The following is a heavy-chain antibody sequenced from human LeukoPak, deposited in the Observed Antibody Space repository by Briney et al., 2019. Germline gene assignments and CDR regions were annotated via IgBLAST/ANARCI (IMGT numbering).Heavy chain of an antibody. CDR3: TTYPLRYYYDSSGYYLVY. Sequence: SGGSLRLSCAASGFTFSNAWMSWVRQAPGKGLEWVGRIKSKTDGGTTDYAAPVKGRFTISRDDSKNTLYLQMNSLKTEDTAVYYCTTYPLRYYYDSSGYYLVYWGQGTLVIVSS. CDR2: IKSKTDGGTT. V-gene: IGHV3-15*01. J-gene: IGHJ4*02. CDR1: GFTFSNAW. D-gene: IGHD3-22*01.